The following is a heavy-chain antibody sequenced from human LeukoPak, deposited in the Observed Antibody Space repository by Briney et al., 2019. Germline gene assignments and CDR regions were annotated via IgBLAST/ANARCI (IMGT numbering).Heavy chain of an antibody. CDR1: GGSISSGGYS. V-gene: IGHV4-30-2*01. Sequence: PSETLSLTCAVSGGSISSGGYSWSWIRQPPGKGLEWIGYIYHSGSTYYNPSLKSRVTISVDWSKNQFSLKLSSVTAADTAVYYCAREDTTVTTGGFDYWGQGTLVTVSS. D-gene: IGHD4-17*01. CDR2: IYHSGST. CDR3: AREDTTVTTGGFDY. J-gene: IGHJ4*02.